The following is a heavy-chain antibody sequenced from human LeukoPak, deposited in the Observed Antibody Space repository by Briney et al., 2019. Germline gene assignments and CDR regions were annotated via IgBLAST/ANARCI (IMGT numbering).Heavy chain of an antibody. J-gene: IGHJ4*02. CDR2: IYHSGNT. D-gene: IGHD1-26*01. CDR1: GDSINSSNW. Sequence: SETLSLTCAVSGDSINSSNWWNWVRQPPGQGLEWIAEIYHSGNTNYNPSLKSRVTISLDKSKNQFSLKLTSMTAADTAVYFCARAGGGTNYFDFWGQGTLVTVSS. CDR3: ARAGGGTNYFDF. V-gene: IGHV4-4*02.